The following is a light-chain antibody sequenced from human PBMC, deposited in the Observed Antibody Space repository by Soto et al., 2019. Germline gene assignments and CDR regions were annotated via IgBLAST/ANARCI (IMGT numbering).Light chain of an antibody. V-gene: IGLV2-8*01. J-gene: IGLJ2*01. CDR1: SSDVGAYDY. Sequence: QSVLTQPPSASGSPGQSVAISCTGTSSDVGAYDYVSWYQQHPGKAPKLMIYEANRRPSGVPDRFSGSKSGNTASLTVSGLQAEDEAYYYCTSRAGSNLVVFGGGTKLTVL. CDR2: EAN. CDR3: TSRAGSNLVV.